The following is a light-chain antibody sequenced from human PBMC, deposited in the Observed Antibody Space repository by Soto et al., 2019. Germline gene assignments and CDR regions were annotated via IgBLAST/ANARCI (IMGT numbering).Light chain of an antibody. J-gene: IGKJ4*01. CDR1: QGILSW. CDR3: QQANSFPLT. V-gene: IGKV1-12*01. Sequence: DIQMTQSPSSVSASAGDRVTITCRASQGILSWLAWYQQKPGKAPKLLIYSASNLQSGVPSRFSGSGSGTNFNLNISSLQPEDFATYYWQQANSFPLTFGGGTKVEIK. CDR2: SAS.